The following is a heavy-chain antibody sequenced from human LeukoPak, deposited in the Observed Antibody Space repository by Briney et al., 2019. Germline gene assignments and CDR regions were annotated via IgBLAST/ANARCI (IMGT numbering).Heavy chain of an antibody. CDR2: IYPGDSDT. J-gene: IGHJ4*02. Sequence: GEPLKISCKSSGYTFSNYWIGWVSQMPGKGLECMGIIYPGDSDTRYSPSFEGQVSISADKSISTAYLQWSSLKASDTAMYYCARVPYSISSMDYWGQGTLVTVSS. V-gene: IGHV5-51*01. CDR1: GYTFSNYW. D-gene: IGHD6-6*01. CDR3: ARVPYSISSMDY.